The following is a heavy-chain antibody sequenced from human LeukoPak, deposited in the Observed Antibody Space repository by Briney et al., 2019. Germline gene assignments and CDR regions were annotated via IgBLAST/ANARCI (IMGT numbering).Heavy chain of an antibody. CDR1: GFTFSDYV. J-gene: IGHJ6*03. CDR3: AREGILRDYYYYMDV. D-gene: IGHD2/OR15-2a*01. V-gene: IGHV3-33*01. CDR2: IWYDGVNK. Sequence: PGGSLRLSCAASGFTFSDYVMHWVRQAPGKGPEWVAVIWYDGVNKYYADSVKGRFTISRDNSKNRLYLQMNSLRAEDTAVYYCAREGILRDYYYYMDVWGKGTTVTVSS.